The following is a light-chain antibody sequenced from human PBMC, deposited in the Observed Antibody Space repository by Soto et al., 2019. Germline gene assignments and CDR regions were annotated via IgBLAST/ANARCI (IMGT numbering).Light chain of an antibody. J-gene: IGKJ4*01. V-gene: IGKV3-11*01. Sequence: EIVLTQSPATLSLSPGERATLSCRASQSVSTYLAWYQQKPGQAPRLLIYDASNRATGIPARFSGSGSGTDFTRTISSLEPEDFAVYYCQQRSNFLTFGGGTEVEI. CDR1: QSVSTY. CDR2: DAS. CDR3: QQRSNFLT.